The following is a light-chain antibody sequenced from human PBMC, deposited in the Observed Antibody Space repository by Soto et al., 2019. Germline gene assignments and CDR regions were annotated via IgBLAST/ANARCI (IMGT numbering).Light chain of an antibody. CDR3: SSYTSSSTRV. CDR1: SSDVGGYNY. V-gene: IGLV2-14*01. CDR2: EVS. J-gene: IGLJ3*02. Sequence: QSVLTQPASVSGSPGQSITISCTGTSSDVGGYNYVSWYQQHPGKAPKLMIYEVSNRPSGVSNRFSGSKSGNTASLTISGLQAEDEADYYCSSYTSSSTRVLGGGTK.